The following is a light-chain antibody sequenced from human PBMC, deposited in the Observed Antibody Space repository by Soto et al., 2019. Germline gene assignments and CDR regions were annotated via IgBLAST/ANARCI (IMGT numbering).Light chain of an antibody. V-gene: IGLV2-14*01. Sequence: QSVLTQLASVSGSPGQSITISCTGTSMDVGANIFVSWYQQHPRKVPKLMIYTVSSRPSGVSQRFSGSKSGNTASLTISGLQAEDEADYYCSSFTTDSTYVFGTGTKVTVL. CDR1: SMDVGANIF. J-gene: IGLJ1*01. CDR3: SSFTTDSTYV. CDR2: TVS.